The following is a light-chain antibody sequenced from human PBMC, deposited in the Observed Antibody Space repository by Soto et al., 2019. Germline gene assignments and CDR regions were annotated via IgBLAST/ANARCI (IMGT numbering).Light chain of an antibody. CDR1: SSDVGGYNY. Sequence: QSALTQPPSASGSPGQSVAISCTGTSSDVGGYNYVSWYQQHPDKAPKLMIYEVNKRPSGVPDRFSGSKSGNTASLTVSGLQAEDEADYYCSAYADSSNVFGTGTKVTVL. V-gene: IGLV2-8*01. J-gene: IGLJ1*01. CDR2: EVN. CDR3: SAYADSSNV.